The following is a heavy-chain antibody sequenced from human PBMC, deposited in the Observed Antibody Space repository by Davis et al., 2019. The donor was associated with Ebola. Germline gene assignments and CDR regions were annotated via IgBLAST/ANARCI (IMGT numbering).Heavy chain of an antibody. CDR3: ARGVGAGPLFDY. Sequence: SQTLSLTCAVYGGSFSGYYWSWIRQPPGKGLEWIGEINHSGSTNYNPSLKSRVTISADTSKNQFSLDLTSVTAADTAMYYCARGVGAGPLFDYWGQGTLVTVSS. D-gene: IGHD3-16*01. CDR2: INHSGST. CDR1: GGSFSGYY. J-gene: IGHJ4*02. V-gene: IGHV4-34*01.